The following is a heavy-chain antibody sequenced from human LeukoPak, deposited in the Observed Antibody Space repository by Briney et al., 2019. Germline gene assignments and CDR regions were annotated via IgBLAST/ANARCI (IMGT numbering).Heavy chain of an antibody. CDR3: ARGDIVVVPAAPYQYYYYGMDV. J-gene: IGHJ6*04. Sequence: ASVKVSCKASGGTFSSYAISWVRQAPGQGLEWMGGIIPIFGTANYAQKFQGRVTITAGESTSTAYMELSSLRSEDTAVYYCARGDIVVVPAAPYQYYYYGMDVWGKGTTVTVSS. CDR1: GGTFSSYA. CDR2: IIPIFGTA. D-gene: IGHD2-2*01. V-gene: IGHV1-69*01.